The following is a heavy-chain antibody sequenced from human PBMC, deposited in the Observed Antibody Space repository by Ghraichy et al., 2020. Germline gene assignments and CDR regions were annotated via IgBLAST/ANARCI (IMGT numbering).Heavy chain of an antibody. V-gene: IGHV4-59*08. J-gene: IGHJ4*02. CDR1: GGSISSYY. Sequence: SQTLSLTCTVSGGSISSYYWSWIRQPPGKGLECIGYIYYSGSTNYNPSLKSRVTISVDTSKNQFSLKLSSVTAADTAVYYCAASYGGDLTFDYWGQGTLVTVSS. CDR2: IYYSGST. D-gene: IGHD4-23*01. CDR3: AASYGGDLTFDY.